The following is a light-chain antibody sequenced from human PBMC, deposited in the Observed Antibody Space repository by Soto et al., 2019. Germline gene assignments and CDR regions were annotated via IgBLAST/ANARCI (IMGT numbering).Light chain of an antibody. CDR3: CSYAGGNTYV. CDR2: EGS. CDR1: SSDVGSYNP. V-gene: IGLV2-23*01. J-gene: IGLJ1*01. Sequence: QSALTQPASVSGSPGQSITISCTGTSSDVGSYNPVSWYQQHPGKAPKLMIYEGSRRPSGVSNRFAGSKSGNTASLTISGLQAEDEADYYCCSYAGGNTYVFGTGTKLTVL.